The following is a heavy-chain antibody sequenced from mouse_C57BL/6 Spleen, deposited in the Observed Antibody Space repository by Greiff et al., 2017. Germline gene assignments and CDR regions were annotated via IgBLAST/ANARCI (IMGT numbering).Heavy chain of an antibody. Sequence: DVQLQESGPGLVKPSQSLSLTCSVTGYSITSGYYWNWIRQFPGNKLEWMGYISYDGSNNYNPSLKNRISITRDTSKNQFFLKLNSVTTEDTATYYCARERDYDYDGYFVYWGQGTTLTVSS. CDR2: ISYDGSN. J-gene: IGHJ2*01. CDR3: ARERDYDYDGYFVY. V-gene: IGHV3-6*01. CDR1: GYSITSGYY. D-gene: IGHD2-4*01.